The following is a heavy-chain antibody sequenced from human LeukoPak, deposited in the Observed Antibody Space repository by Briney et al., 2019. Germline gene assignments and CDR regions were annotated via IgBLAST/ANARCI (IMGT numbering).Heavy chain of an antibody. CDR3: ASSGHGGSLLIY. J-gene: IGHJ4*02. V-gene: IGHV3-9*01. Sequence: GGSLRLSCTASGFTFGDYAMHWVRQTPGKGLEWVSGISWNSAIRTYAVSVKGRFTISRDNAKNSLYLQMNSLRAEDTAVYYCASSGHGGSLLIYWGQGTLVTVSS. CDR1: GFTFGDYA. CDR2: ISWNSAIR. D-gene: IGHD2-15*01.